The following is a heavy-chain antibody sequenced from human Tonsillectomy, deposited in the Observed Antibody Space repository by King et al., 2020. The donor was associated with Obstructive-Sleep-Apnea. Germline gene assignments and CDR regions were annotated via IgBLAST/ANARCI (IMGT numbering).Heavy chain of an antibody. Sequence: VQLVESGGGVVQPGMSLRLSCAASGFIFRSYAIHWVRQAPGKGLEWVAVISNDGSNKYYADSVRGRFTISRDNSKNTLSLQMNSLRPEYTAVYYCARDLTGPFESWGQGTLVTVSS. V-gene: IGHV3-30*04. CDR1: GFIFRSYA. CDR2: ISNDGSNK. CDR3: ARDLTGPFES. J-gene: IGHJ4*02. D-gene: IGHD7-27*01.